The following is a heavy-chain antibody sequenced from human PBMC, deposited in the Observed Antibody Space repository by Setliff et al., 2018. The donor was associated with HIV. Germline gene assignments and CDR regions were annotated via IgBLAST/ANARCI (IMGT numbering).Heavy chain of an antibody. D-gene: IGHD6-25*01. CDR2: INHSGGP. CDR1: GGSFSGYY. CDR3: VRVGRRDGWDRIAAIGWSWFDP. V-gene: IGHV4-34*01. Sequence: NPSETLSLTCAVYGGSFSGYYWTWVRQPPGRGLEWLGEINHSGGPVYSPSLKSRLNISLDTSKKQFSLRLTSITSADTAVYYCVRVGRRDGWDRIAAIGWSWFDPWGQGTRVTVSS. J-gene: IGHJ5*02.